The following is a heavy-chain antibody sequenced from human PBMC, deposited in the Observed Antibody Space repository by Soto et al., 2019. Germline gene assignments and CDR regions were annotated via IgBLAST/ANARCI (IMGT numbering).Heavy chain of an antibody. CDR3: TRIAAAGLYDS. D-gene: IGHD6-13*01. Sequence: EVQLVESGGGLVQPGGSLKLSCAASGFTFSGSAMHWVRQASGKGLEWVGRIRSKANSYATAYAASVKGRFTISRDDSKTTAYLQMNSLKTEDTAVYYCTRIAAAGLYDSWGQGTLVTVSS. CDR2: IRSKANSYAT. CDR1: GFTFSGSA. V-gene: IGHV3-73*01. J-gene: IGHJ4*02.